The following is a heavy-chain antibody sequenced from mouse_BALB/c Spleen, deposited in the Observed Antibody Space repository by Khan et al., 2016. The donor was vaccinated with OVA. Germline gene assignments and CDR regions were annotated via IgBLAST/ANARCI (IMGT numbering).Heavy chain of an antibody. CDR3: ARTGYYYFDY. J-gene: IGHJ2*01. CDR2: ISSGSKTT. D-gene: IGHD1-2*01. V-gene: IGHV5-17*02. CDR1: GFTFGGFG. Sequence: EVELVESGGGLVQPGGSRKLSCAASGFTFGGFGMHWVRQAPEKGLEWVAYISSGSKTTYYADTVKGRFNISRDNPKNTLFLQMTSLRSEDTAMYFCARTGYYYFDYWGQGTTLTVSS.